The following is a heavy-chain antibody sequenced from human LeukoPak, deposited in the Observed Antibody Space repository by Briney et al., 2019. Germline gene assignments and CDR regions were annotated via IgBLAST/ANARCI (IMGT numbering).Heavy chain of an antibody. J-gene: IGHJ4*02. V-gene: IGHV3-7*01. CDR2: IKQDGSEK. Sequence: GGSLRVSCAASGFTFSSYWMSWVRQAQGKGLEWVANIKQDGSEKYYVDSVKGRFTISRDNAKNSLYLQMNSLRAEDTAVYYCARPYDSSGYPFDYWGQGTLVTVSS. CDR3: ARPYDSSGYPFDY. CDR1: GFTFSSYW. D-gene: IGHD3-22*01.